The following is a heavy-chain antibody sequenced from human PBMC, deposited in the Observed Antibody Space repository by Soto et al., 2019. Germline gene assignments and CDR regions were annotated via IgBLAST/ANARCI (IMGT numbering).Heavy chain of an antibody. CDR1: GFTFSSYA. CDR3: ARDNRIAVAGTGHYYYYGMDV. D-gene: IGHD6-19*01. J-gene: IGHJ6*02. V-gene: IGHV3-23*01. Sequence: GGSLRLSCAASGFTFSSYAMSWVRQAPGEGLEWVSAISGSGGSTYYADSVKGRFTISRDNSKNTLYLQMNSLRAEDTAVYYCARDNRIAVAGTGHYYYYGMDVWGQGTTVTVSS. CDR2: ISGSGGST.